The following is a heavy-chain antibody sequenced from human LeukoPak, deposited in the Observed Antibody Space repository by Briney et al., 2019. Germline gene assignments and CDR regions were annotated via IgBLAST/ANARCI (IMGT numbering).Heavy chain of an antibody. D-gene: IGHD6-6*01. CDR3: ARGGPFPSGSSSREYYLDY. CDR2: RSIYNGNT. J-gene: IGHJ4*02. Sequence: ASVKVSCKASGYDFINYGISWVRQAPGQGLEWMGWRSIYNGNTDYKLQGRVTMTTDTSTSTAYMEVRSLRSDDTAVYYCARGGPFPSGSSSREYYLDYWGQGTLVTVSS. V-gene: IGHV1-18*01. CDR1: GYDFINYG.